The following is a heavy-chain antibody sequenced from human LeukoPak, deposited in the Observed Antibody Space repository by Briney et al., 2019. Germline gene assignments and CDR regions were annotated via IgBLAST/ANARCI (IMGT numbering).Heavy chain of an antibody. CDR2: IWYDGSNK. Sequence: GGSLRLSCAASGFTFSSYGMHWVRQAPGKGLEGVAVIWYDGSNKYYADSVKGRFTISRDNSKNTLYLQMNSLRAEDTAVYYCAREMYSSSSYDSYYYGMDVWGQGTTVTVSS. V-gene: IGHV3-33*08. CDR3: AREMYSSSSYDSYYYGMDV. D-gene: IGHD6-6*01. CDR1: GFTFSSYG. J-gene: IGHJ6*02.